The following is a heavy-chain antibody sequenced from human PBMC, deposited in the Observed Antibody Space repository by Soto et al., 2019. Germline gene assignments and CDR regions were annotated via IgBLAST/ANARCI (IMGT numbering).Heavy chain of an antibody. CDR3: ARFNSGSYYEAFDI. J-gene: IGHJ3*02. V-gene: IGHV4-4*02. Sequence: SETLSLSCAVSGGSISSSNWWSWVRQPPGKGLEWIGEIYHSGSTNHNPSLKSRVTISVDKSKNQFSLKLSSVTAADTAVYYCARFNSGSYYEAFDIWGQGTMVTVSS. CDR2: IYHSGST. CDR1: GGSISSSNW. D-gene: IGHD1-26*01.